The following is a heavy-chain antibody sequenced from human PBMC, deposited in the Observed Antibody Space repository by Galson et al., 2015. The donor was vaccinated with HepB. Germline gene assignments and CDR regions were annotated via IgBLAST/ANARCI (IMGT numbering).Heavy chain of an antibody. J-gene: IGHJ4*02. D-gene: IGHD1-26*01. CDR2: IDPNSGDT. CDR3: ARGGTYSEYDY. V-gene: IGHV1-2*02. CDR1: SYTFTAYY. Sequence: SVKVSCKASSYTFTAYYIHWVRQAPGQGFEWMGWIDPNSGDTKYTQNFQGRVTMTRDTSIATAYMDLASLTFDDTAVYYCARGGTYSEYDYWGQGSLVTVSS.